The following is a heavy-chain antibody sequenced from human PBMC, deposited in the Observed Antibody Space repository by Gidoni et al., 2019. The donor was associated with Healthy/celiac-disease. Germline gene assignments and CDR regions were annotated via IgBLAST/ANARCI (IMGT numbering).Heavy chain of an antibody. CDR1: CGSFSGYY. J-gene: IGHJ5*02. CDR2: INHSGST. Sequence: QVQLQQWGAGLLKPSETLSLTCAVYCGSFSGYYWSWIRQPPGKGLEWMGEINHSGSTNYNPSLKSRVTISVDTSKNQFSLKLSSVTAADTAVYYCARAGDYEGYNWFDPWGQGTLVTVSS. V-gene: IGHV4-34*01. D-gene: IGHD4-17*01. CDR3: ARAGDYEGYNWFDP.